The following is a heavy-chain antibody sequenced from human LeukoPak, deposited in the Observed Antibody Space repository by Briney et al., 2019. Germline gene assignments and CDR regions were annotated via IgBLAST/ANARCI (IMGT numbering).Heavy chain of an antibody. Sequence: PGGSLRLSCAASGFTFSRYWMHWVRQAPGKGLPWVSRINSDGSSTYYADSVKGRFTTSRDNAKNALHLQMNSLTAEDTAVYYCVLDLFSSFAFDIWGQGTMVTVSS. CDR3: VLDLFSSFAFDI. V-gene: IGHV3-74*01. CDR1: GFTFSRYW. CDR2: INSDGSST. D-gene: IGHD3/OR15-3a*01. J-gene: IGHJ3*02.